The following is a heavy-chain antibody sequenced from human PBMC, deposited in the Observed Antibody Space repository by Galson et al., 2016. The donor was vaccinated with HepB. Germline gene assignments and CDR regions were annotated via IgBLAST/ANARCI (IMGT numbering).Heavy chain of an antibody. V-gene: IGHV1-18*01. Sequence: SVKVSCKASGYTFTTYGISWVRQAPGQGLEWMGWISAYNGNTNYAQKLQGRVTMTTDKSTSTAYMELRSLRSDDTAVYYCARDPRKIRYQLLEIYYYYDPMDVWGQGTTVTVSS. D-gene: IGHD2-2*01. CDR1: GYTFTTYG. CDR2: ISAYNGNT. J-gene: IGHJ6*02. CDR3: ARDPRKIRYQLLEIYYYYDPMDV.